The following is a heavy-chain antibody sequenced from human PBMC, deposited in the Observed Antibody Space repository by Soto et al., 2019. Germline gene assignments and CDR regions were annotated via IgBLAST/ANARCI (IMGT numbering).Heavy chain of an antibody. CDR3: ARGVSCGGDCYRD. V-gene: IGHV1-8*01. Sequence: QVQLVQSGAEVKKPGASVKVSCKASGYTFTSYDINWVRQATGQGLEWMGWMSPNSGNTGYAQKFQGRVTMTRNNTVGRAYMELSSRRSEDTAVYYCARGVSCGGDCYRDWGQGTPVTVSS. J-gene: IGHJ4*02. CDR1: GYTFTSYD. D-gene: IGHD2-21*02. CDR2: MSPNSGNT.